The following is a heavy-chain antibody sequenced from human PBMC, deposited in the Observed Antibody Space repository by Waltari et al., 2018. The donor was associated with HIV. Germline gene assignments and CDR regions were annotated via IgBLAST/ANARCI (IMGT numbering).Heavy chain of an antibody. CDR3: ARGPSESSGPFFDY. CDR1: GYTFTCYY. V-gene: IGHV1-2*02. Sequence: HVQLVQSGEEVKKPGASVKVSCKASGYTFTCYYMHWVGQAVGQGLEWIGWINPNRVGTNYAQKFQGRVTMTRDTSISTAYMELSRLRSDDTAVYYCARGPSESSGPFFDYWGQGTLVTVSS. CDR2: INPNRVGT. J-gene: IGHJ4*02. D-gene: IGHD3-22*01.